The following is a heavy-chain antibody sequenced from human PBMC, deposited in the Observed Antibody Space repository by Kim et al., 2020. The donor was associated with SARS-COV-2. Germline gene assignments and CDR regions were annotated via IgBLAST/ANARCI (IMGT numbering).Heavy chain of an antibody. J-gene: IGHJ6*02. CDR3: ARDMSLGDTIFGVVIMDV. Sequence: ASVKVSCKASGYTFTSYYMHWVRQAPGQGLEWMGIINPSGGSTSYAQKFQGRVTMTRDTSTSTVYMELSSLRSEDTAVYYCARDMSLGDTIFGVVIMDVWGQGTTVTVSS. D-gene: IGHD3-3*01. CDR1: GYTFTSYY. CDR2: INPSGGST. V-gene: IGHV1-46*01.